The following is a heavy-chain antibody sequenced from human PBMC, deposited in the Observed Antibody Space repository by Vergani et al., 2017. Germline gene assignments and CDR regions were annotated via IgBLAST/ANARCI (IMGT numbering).Heavy chain of an antibody. CDR3: ARGDYGILTGYRY. D-gene: IGHD3-9*01. Sequence: QVQVVQSGAEVKKSGASVKVSSKTSGYTFSNNYMHWVRQAPGQGLEWMGIINPSGGRTNYAQKFQGRVTMTRDTSTSTVYMELSSLRSEDTAIYYCARGDYGILTGYRYWGQGTLVTVSA. V-gene: IGHV1-46*03. J-gene: IGHJ4*02. CDR1: GYTFSNNY. CDR2: INPSGGRT.